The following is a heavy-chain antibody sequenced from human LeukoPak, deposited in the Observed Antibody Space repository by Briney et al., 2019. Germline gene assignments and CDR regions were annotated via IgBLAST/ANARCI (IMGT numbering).Heavy chain of an antibody. J-gene: IGHJ6*03. CDR3: ARDGDNYYDSSASDYYYYMDV. D-gene: IGHD3-22*01. CDR1: GYTFIDYY. Sequence: ASVKVSCKASGYTFIDYYLHWLRQAPGQGLEWMGRINPNRGDTKPAQKFQGRVTMTRDTSTSTVYMELSSLRSEDTAVYYCARDGDNYYDSSASDYYYYMDVWGKGTTVTISS. CDR2: INPNRGDT. V-gene: IGHV1-2*06.